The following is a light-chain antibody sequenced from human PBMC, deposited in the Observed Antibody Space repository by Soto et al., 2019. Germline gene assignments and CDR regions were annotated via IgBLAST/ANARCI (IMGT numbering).Light chain of an antibody. Sequence: QSVLTQPPSVSGAPGQRVTISCTGSSSNIGAGYDVHWYQQLPGTAPKLLIYDNSNRPSGVPDRFSGSKSGTSASLAITGLQAEDEADYYCQSYDSSLSGSVVFGGGTRSPS. CDR3: QSYDSSLSGSVV. V-gene: IGLV1-40*01. CDR1: SSNIGAGYD. CDR2: DNS. J-gene: IGLJ2*01.